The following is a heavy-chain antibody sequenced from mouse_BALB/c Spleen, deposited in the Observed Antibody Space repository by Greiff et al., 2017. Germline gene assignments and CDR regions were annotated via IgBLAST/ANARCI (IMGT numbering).Heavy chain of an antibody. CDR2: IDPANGNT. CDR1: GFNIKDTY. Sequence: EVQVVESGAELVKPGASVKLSCTASGFNIKDTYMHWVKQRPEQGLEWIGRIDPANGNTKYDPKFQGKATITADTSSNTAYLQLSSLTSEDTAVYYCARNYYDYDGYAMDYWGQGTSVTVSS. D-gene: IGHD2-4*01. CDR3: ARNYYDYDGYAMDY. J-gene: IGHJ4*01. V-gene: IGHV14-3*02.